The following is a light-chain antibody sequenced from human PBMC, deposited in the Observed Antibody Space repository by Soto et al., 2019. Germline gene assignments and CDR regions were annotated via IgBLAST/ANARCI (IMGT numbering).Light chain of an antibody. Sequence: QSALTQPASVSGSPGQSITISCTGTSSDVGGYNYVSWYQQYPGKAPKLMSYDVSSRPSGVSNRFSDSKSGNTASLTISGLQSEDEADYHCSSYTPSSTYVFGTGTKLTVL. V-gene: IGLV2-14*03. CDR3: SSYTPSSTYV. CDR2: DVS. CDR1: SSDVGGYNY. J-gene: IGLJ1*01.